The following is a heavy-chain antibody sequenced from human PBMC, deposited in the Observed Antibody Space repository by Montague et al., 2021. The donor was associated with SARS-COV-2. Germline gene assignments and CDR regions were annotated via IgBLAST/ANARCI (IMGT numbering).Heavy chain of an antibody. V-gene: IGHV4-59*08. CDR3: ARQSGRLWGIAVAGAFDY. D-gene: IGHD6-19*01. Sequence: SETLSLTCTVSGGSISSYYWSGIRQPPGKGLEWIGYIYYSGSTNYNPSLKSRVTISVDTSKNQFSLKLSSVTAADTAVYYCARQSGRLWGIAVAGAFDYWGQGTLVTVSS. CDR2: IYYSGST. CDR1: GGSISSYY. J-gene: IGHJ4*02.